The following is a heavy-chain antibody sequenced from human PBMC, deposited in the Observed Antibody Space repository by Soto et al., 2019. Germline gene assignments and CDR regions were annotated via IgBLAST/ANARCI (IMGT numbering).Heavy chain of an antibody. D-gene: IGHD3-3*01. V-gene: IGHV3-23*01. J-gene: IGHJ5*02. Sequence: GGSLRLSCAASGFTFSSYAMSWVRQAPGKGLEWVSAISGSGGSTYYADSVKGWFTISRDNSKNTLYLQMNSPRAEDTAVYYCAKGLGITIFGVVTPNWFDPWGQGTLVTVSS. CDR1: GFTFSSYA. CDR3: AKGLGITIFGVVTPNWFDP. CDR2: ISGSGGST.